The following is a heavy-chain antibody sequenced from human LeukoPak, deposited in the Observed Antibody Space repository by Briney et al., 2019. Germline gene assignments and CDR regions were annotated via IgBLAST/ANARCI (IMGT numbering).Heavy chain of an antibody. CDR3: ARERTLFPGDSSGYFDY. Sequence: SETLSLTCAVYGGSFSGYYWSWIRQPPGKGLEWIGETNHSGSTNYNPSLKSRVTKSVDTSKNQFSLKLSSVTAADTAVYYCARERTLFPGDSSGYFDYWGQGILVTVSS. D-gene: IGHD3-22*01. CDR1: GGSFSGYY. J-gene: IGHJ4*02. CDR2: TNHSGST. V-gene: IGHV4-34*01.